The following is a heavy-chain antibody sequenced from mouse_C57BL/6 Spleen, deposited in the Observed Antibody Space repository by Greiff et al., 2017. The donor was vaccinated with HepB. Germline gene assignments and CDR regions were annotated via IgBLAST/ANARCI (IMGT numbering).Heavy chain of an antibody. V-gene: IGHV1-59*01. CDR2: IDPSDSYT. J-gene: IGHJ2*01. Sequence: QVQLQQPGAELVRPGTSVKLSCKASGYTFTSYWMHWVKQRPGQGLEWIGVIDPSDSYTNYNQKFKGKATLTVDTSSSTAYMQLSSLTSEDSAVYYCARVTPVVEYYFDYWGQGTTLTVSS. CDR1: GYTFTSYW. D-gene: IGHD1-1*01. CDR3: ARVTPVVEYYFDY.